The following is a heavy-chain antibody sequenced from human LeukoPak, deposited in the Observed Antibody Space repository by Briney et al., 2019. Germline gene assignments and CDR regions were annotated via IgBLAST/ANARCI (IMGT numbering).Heavy chain of an antibody. D-gene: IGHD3-10*01. CDR2: ISGSGGST. Sequence: QPGGSLRLSCAASGFTFSSYAMSWVRQAPGKGLEWVSAISGSGGSTSYADSVKGRFTISRDNSKNTLYLQMNSLRAEDTAVHYCAKTPIYSINYGSGSYYNGWGQGTLVTVSS. CDR1: GFTFSSYA. V-gene: IGHV3-23*01. CDR3: AKTPIYSINYGSGSYYNG. J-gene: IGHJ4*02.